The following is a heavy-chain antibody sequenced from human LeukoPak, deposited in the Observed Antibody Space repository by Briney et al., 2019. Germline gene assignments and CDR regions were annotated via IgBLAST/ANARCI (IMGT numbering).Heavy chain of an antibody. D-gene: IGHD2-15*01. Sequence: SETLSLTCTVSGGSISSSSYYWGWIRQPPGKGLEWIGSIYYSGSTYYNLSLKSRVTISADTSKNQFSLKLSSVTAADTAVYYCARHEGGGFQYYFDYWGQGTLVTVSS. CDR1: GGSISSSSYY. CDR3: ARHEGGGFQYYFDY. V-gene: IGHV4-39*01. CDR2: IYYSGST. J-gene: IGHJ4*02.